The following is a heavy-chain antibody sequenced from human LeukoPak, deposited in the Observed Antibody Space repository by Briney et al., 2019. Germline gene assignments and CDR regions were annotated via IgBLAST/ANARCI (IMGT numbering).Heavy chain of an antibody. J-gene: IGHJ3*02. D-gene: IGHD5-24*01. Sequence: SETLSLTCTVSGGSISGYYWSWIRQPPGKGLEWIGYIYYSGSTNYNPSLKSRVTISVDTSKNQFSLKLSSVTAADTAVYYCARGGRWLQFAGAFDIWGQGTMVTVSS. CDR2: IYYSGST. CDR3: ARGGRWLQFAGAFDI. V-gene: IGHV4-59*01. CDR1: GGSISGYY.